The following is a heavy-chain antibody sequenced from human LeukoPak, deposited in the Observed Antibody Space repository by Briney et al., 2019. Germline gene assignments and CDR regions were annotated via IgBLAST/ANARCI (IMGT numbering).Heavy chain of an antibody. CDR2: ISSSSGSI. J-gene: IGHJ4*02. D-gene: IGHD6-19*01. CDR3: ARDRSSPPDS. Sequence: GGSPRLSCAASGFTFSSFSMNWVRQAPGKGLEWVSSISSSSGSIYYADSVNGRFTISRDNAKNSLYLQVNSLRAEDTAVYYCARDRSSPPDSWGQGPLVTVSS. V-gene: IGHV3-21*01. CDR1: GFTFSSFS.